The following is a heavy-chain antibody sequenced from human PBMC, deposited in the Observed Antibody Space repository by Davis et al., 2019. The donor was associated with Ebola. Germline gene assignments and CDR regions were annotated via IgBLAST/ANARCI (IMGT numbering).Heavy chain of an antibody. CDR1: GDSVSGNNGA. CDR3: TRGWLRSKFDY. CDR2: TYYYRSKWYI. D-gene: IGHD5-12*01. Sequence: HSQTLSLTCAISGDSVSGNNGAWNWIRQSPSRGLEWLGRTYYYRSKWYIDYAESVRGLIIINPDTSKNQLSLQVNSVTPEDTAVYYCTRGWLRSKFDYWCRGTLVTVSS. V-gene: IGHV6-1*01. J-gene: IGHJ4*02.